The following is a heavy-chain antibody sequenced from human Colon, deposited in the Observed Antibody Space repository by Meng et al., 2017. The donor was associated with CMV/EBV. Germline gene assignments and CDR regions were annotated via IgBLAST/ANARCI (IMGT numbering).Heavy chain of an antibody. CDR1: GYTFAICG. CDR3: ARAGADVTTHFDL. J-gene: IGHJ4*02. Sequence: AAGYTFAICGLTWVRRAPGQGLEWMAWINVENGNTDYAQKFRDRVTVTTDTSTNTVYMDLRSLTSDDSAMYFCARAGADVTTHFDLWGRGTLVTVSS. CDR2: INVENGNT. D-gene: IGHD4/OR15-4a*01. V-gene: IGHV1-18*01.